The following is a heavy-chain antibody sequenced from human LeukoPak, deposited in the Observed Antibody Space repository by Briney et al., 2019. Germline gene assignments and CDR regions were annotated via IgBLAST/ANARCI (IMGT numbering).Heavy chain of an antibody. V-gene: IGHV4-59*01. CDR3: ARTTEGYCRGRSCYSYYYYMDL. CDR2: IYYSGST. D-gene: IGHD2-15*01. J-gene: IGHJ6*03. CDR1: GGSISSYY. Sequence: SETLSLTCTVSGGSISSYYWSWIRQPPGKGLEWIGYIYYSGSTNYNPSLKSRVTISVDTSKNQFSLKLSSVTAADTAVYYCARTTEGYCRGRSCYSYYYYMDLWGKGTTVTVSS.